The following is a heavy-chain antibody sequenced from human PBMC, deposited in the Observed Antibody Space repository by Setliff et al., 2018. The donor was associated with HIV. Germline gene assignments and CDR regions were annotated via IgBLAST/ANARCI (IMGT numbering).Heavy chain of an antibody. CDR2: IRHNGNTA. V-gene: IGHV3-30*02. CDR1: EFSFNNSW. Sequence: GGSLRLSCASSEFSFNNSWMTWVRQAPGKGLEWVAFIRHNGNTAYYGDSVKGRFIMSRDNSENTVSLEMNNLRLEDAGVYYCARGRRPVDVVSTIIRYYYYMGVWGKGTTVTVSS. J-gene: IGHJ6*03. CDR3: ARGRRPVDVVSTIIRYYYYMGV. D-gene: IGHD5-12*01.